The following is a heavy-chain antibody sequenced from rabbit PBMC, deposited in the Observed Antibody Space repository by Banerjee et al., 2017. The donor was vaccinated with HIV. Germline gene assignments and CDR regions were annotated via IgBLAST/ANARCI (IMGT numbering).Heavy chain of an antibody. D-gene: IGHD6-1*01. CDR2: IYTGDGNT. CDR1: GFDLSSYHH. V-gene: IGHV1S45*01. CDR3: ARGGSDAGDGYGL. J-gene: IGHJ4*01. Sequence: QEQLEESGGGLVKPEGSLTLTCTASGFDLSSYHHMCWVRQAPGKGLEWIGCIYTGDGNTIYASWAKGRFTSSKTSSTTVTLQMTSLTAADTATYFCARGGSDAGDGYGLWGPGTLVTVS.